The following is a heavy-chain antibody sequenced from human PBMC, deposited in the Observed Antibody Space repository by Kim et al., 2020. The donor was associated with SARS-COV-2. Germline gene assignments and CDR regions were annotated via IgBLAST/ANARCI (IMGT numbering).Heavy chain of an antibody. Sequence: GGSLRLSCAGSGFTFGSAHMHWVRQAPGKRLEWVAVISADESIKGYADSVRGRFSGSRDNSQNTLFLQIDSLRPEDTAVYYCAREGHSSGRAGNFDNWG. J-gene: IGHJ3*02. CDR3: AREGHSSGRAGNFDN. V-gene: IGHV3-30*03. CDR2: ISADESIK. CDR1: GFTFGSAH. D-gene: IGHD6-19*01.